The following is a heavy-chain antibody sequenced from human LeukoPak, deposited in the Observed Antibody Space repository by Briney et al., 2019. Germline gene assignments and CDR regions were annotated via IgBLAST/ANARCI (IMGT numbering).Heavy chain of an antibody. D-gene: IGHD1-26*01. CDR1: GYTFTGYY. V-gene: IGHV1-2*04. CDR3: ARERMEYSGRYNKAFDI. CDR2: INPNSGGT. Sequence: GASVKVSCKASGYTFTGYYIHWVRQAPGQGLEWMGWINPNSGGTSYAQKFQGWVTMTRDTSISTAYMELSRLRSDDTAVYYCARERMEYSGRYNKAFDIWGQGTMVTVSS. J-gene: IGHJ3*02.